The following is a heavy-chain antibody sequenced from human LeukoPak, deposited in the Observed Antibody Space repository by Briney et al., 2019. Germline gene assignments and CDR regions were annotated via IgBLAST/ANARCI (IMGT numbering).Heavy chain of an antibody. V-gene: IGHV4-4*07. J-gene: IGHJ5*02. CDR3: ARDRITIFGVVRLGFDP. CDR2: IYTSGST. CDR1: GGSISSSNW. Sequence: KPSGTLSLTCAVSGGSISSSNWWSWVRQPAGKGLEWIGRIYTSGSTNYNPSLKSRVTMSVDTSKNQFSLKLSSVTAADTAVYYCARDRITIFGVVRLGFDPWGQGTLVTVSS. D-gene: IGHD3-3*01.